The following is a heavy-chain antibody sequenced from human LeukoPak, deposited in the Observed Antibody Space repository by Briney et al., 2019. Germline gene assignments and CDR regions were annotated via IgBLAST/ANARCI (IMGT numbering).Heavy chain of an antibody. Sequence: SETLSLTCTVSGGSISSYYWSWIRQPPGKGLGWIGYIYYSGSTNYNPSLKSRVTISVDTSKNQFSLKLSSVTAADTAVYHCARHYGDYPFDYWGQGTLVTVSS. D-gene: IGHD4-17*01. CDR1: GGSISSYY. V-gene: IGHV4-59*08. CDR3: ARHYGDYPFDY. CDR2: IYYSGST. J-gene: IGHJ4*02.